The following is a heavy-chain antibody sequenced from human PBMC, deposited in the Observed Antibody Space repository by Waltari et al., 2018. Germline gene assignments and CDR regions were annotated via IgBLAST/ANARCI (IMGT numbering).Heavy chain of an antibody. J-gene: IGHJ1*01. Sequence: EVQLVESGGGLVQPGRSLRLSCAASGFTFDDYAMHWVRQAPGKGLEWVSGISWNSGSIGYADSVKGRFTISRDNAKNSLYLQMNSLRAEDTAVYYCAKDPLSSSWYNFQHWGQGTLVTVSS. CDR3: AKDPLSSSWYNFQH. V-gene: IGHV3-9*01. D-gene: IGHD6-13*01. CDR1: GFTFDDYA. CDR2: ISWNSGSI.